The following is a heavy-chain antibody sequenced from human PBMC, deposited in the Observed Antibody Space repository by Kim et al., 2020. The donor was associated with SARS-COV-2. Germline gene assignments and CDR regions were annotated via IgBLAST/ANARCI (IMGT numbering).Heavy chain of an antibody. J-gene: IGHJ3*02. V-gene: IGHV4-59*01. CDR2: RGSI. CDR3: ARNNAFDI. Sequence: RGSINYNPALKTRVTISSDTSKNQFSLKLSSVTAADTAVYYCARNNAFDIWGQGTMVTVSS.